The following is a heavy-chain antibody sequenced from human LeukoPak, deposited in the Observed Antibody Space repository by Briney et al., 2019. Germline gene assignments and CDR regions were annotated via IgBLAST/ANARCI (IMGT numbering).Heavy chain of an antibody. CDR2: IRYDGSNK. CDR3: AKIDGNLFDY. Sequence: QLQLQESGPGLVKPSETLSLTCTLSGGSITTTTYYWGWIRQPPGKGLEWVAFIRYDGSNKYYADSVKGRFTISRDNSKNTLYLQMNSLRAEDTAVYYCAKIDGNLFDYWGQGTLVTVSS. D-gene: IGHD1-26*01. CDR1: GGSITTTTYY. V-gene: IGHV3-30*02. J-gene: IGHJ4*02.